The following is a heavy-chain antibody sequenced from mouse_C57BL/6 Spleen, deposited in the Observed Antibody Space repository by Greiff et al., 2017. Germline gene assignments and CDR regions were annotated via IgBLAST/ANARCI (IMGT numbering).Heavy chain of an antibody. D-gene: IGHD2-4*01. J-gene: IGHJ4*01. V-gene: IGHV5-17*01. Sequence: EVQVVESGGGLVKPGGSLKLSCAASGFTFSDYGMHWVRQAPEKGLEWVAYISSGSSTIYYADTVKGRFTISRDNAKNTLFLQMTSLRSEDTAMYYCARGDYDRDYYAMDYWGQGTSVTVSS. CDR3: ARGDYDRDYYAMDY. CDR2: ISSGSSTI. CDR1: GFTFSDYG.